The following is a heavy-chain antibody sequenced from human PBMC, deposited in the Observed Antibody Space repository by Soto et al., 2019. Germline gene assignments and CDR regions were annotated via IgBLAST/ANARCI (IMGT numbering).Heavy chain of an antibody. Sequence: SETLSLTCTVSGGFISSSSYYWGWIRQPPGKGLEWIGSMSYSGSTFYNPSLKSRVTISVDTSKDQFSLKLNSVTAADTAMYYCVDSEVSTASRARRYFNHWGQGTLVTVSS. D-gene: IGHD2-21*02. J-gene: IGHJ1*01. CDR2: MSYSGST. CDR1: GGFISSSSYY. CDR3: VDSEVSTASRARRYFNH. V-gene: IGHV4-39*01.